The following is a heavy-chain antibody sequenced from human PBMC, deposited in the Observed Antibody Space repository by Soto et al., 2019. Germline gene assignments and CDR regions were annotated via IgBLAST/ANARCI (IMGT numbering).Heavy chain of an antibody. CDR1: GFTFSSYA. Sequence: QVQLVESGGGVVQPGRSLRLSCAASGFTFSSYAMHWVRQAPGKGLEWVAVISYDGSNKYYADSVKGRFTISRDNSKNTLYLQMNSLRAEDTAVYYCARGXTXXXFWSGLFHGHYYGXXVWGQGTTVTVSS. V-gene: IGHV3-30-3*01. J-gene: IGHJ6*02. CDR3: ARGXTXXXFWSGLFHGHYYGXXV. CDR2: ISYDGSNK. D-gene: IGHD3-3*01.